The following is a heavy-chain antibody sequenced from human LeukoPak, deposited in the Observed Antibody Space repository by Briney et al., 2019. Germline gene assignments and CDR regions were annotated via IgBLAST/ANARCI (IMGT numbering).Heavy chain of an antibody. V-gene: IGHV4-34*01. D-gene: IGHD6-13*01. CDR3: ARGHTTYSGSWGDWFDP. CDR1: GGSFSGYY. J-gene: IGHJ5*02. CDR2: INHGGST. Sequence: SETLSLTCAVYGGSFSGYYWSWIRQPPGKGLEWIGEINHGGSTNYNPSLKSRVTISVDTSKNQFSLKLSSVTAADTAVYYCARGHTTYSGSWGDWFDPWGPGTLVTVSS.